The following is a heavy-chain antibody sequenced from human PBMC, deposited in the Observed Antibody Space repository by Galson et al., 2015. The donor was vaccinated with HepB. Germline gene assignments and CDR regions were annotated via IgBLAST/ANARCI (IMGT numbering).Heavy chain of an antibody. Sequence: SETLSLTCAVYGGSFSDYYWSWIRQPPGKGLEWIAEINHNGNTNYNPSLRSRVSISLDTSKNQFSLQLTSVTAADTAIYFCARGLVPSGTYCSTGSCYGFDYWGQGILVTVSS. D-gene: IGHD2-15*01. V-gene: IGHV4-34*01. CDR3: ARGLVPSGTYCSTGSCYGFDY. CDR2: INHNGNT. J-gene: IGHJ4*02. CDR1: GGSFSDYY.